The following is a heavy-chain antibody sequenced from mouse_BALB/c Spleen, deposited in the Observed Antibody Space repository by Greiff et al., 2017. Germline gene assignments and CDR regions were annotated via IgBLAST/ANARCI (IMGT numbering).Heavy chain of an antibody. V-gene: IGHV5-6*03. CDR1: GFTFSSYG. J-gene: IGHJ3*01. CDR2: ISSGGSYT. D-gene: IGHD2-4*01. Sequence: EVMLVESGGGLVQPGGSRKLSCAASGFTFSSYGMSWVRQTPDKRLEWVATISSGGSYTYYPDSVKGRFTISRDNAKNTLYLQMSSLKSEDTAMYYCAREDYAFAYWGQGTLVTVSA. CDR3: AREDYAFAY.